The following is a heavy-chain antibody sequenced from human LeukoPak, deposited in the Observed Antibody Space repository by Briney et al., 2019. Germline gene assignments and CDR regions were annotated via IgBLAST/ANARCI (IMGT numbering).Heavy chain of an antibody. D-gene: IGHD3-10*01. CDR2: IYTSGST. V-gene: IGHV4-61*02. CDR1: GGSISSGSYY. CDR3: ARAVRGSGSPH. Sequence: PSQTLSLTCTVSGGSISSGSYYWSWIRQPAGKGLEWIGRIYTSGSTNYNPSLKSRVTISVDTSKNQFSLKLSSVTAADTAVYYCARAVRGSGSPHWGQGTLVTVSS. J-gene: IGHJ4*02.